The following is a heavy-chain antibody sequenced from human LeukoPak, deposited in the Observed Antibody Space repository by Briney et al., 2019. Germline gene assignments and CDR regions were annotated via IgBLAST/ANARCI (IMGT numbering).Heavy chain of an antibody. Sequence: ASVKVSCKASGYTFTDYYIHWVRQAPGQGPEWMGWTNPNRGGTDYAQNFQGRVTMTRDTSITTAYMELGGLTSDDTAVYYCARDQEQQQGAWGQGTLVTVSS. CDR2: TNPNRGGT. CDR1: GYTFTDYY. J-gene: IGHJ5*02. V-gene: IGHV1-2*02. D-gene: IGHD6-13*01. CDR3: ARDQEQQQGA.